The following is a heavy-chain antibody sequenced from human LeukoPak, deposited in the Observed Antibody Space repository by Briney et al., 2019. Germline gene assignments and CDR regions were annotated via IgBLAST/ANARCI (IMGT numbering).Heavy chain of an antibody. J-gene: IGHJ4*02. CDR2: ISSSSSYI. V-gene: IGHV3-21*01. D-gene: IGHD3-16*01. Sequence: GGSLRLSCAASGFTFSSYSMNWARQAPGKGLEWVSSISSSSSYIYYADSVKGRFTISRDNSKNTLYLQMNSLRAEDTAVYYCARDPDLEYPGEGEFRPYYFDYWGQGTLVTVSS. CDR3: ARDPDLEYPGEGEFRPYYFDY. CDR1: GFTFSSYS.